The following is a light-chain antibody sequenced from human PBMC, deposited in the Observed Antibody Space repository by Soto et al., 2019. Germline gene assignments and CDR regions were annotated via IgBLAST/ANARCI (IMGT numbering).Light chain of an antibody. CDR2: GAS. J-gene: IGKJ4*01. V-gene: IGKV3-20*01. CDR1: QSVRSDY. Sequence: EIVLTQSPCTLSLSPGEGATLSCRASQSVRSDYLAWYQQKPGQAPRLLIYGASRRATGIPDRFSGSGSGTDFSLTISRLEPEDSAVYYCQQYGSSLLTFGGGTKVDI. CDR3: QQYGSSLLT.